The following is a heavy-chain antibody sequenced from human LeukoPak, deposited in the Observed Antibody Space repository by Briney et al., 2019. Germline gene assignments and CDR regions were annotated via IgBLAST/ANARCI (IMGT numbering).Heavy chain of an antibody. CDR1: GFTFSSYS. CDR3: ARADPRYFDY. CDR2: ISSSSINI. J-gene: IGHJ4*02. Sequence: GGSLRLSCAASGFTFSSYSMNWVRQAPGEGLEWVSSISSSSINIYYADSVKGRFTISRDNAKNSLYLQMNILRAEDTAVYYCARADPRYFDYWGQGTLVTVSS. V-gene: IGHV3-21*01.